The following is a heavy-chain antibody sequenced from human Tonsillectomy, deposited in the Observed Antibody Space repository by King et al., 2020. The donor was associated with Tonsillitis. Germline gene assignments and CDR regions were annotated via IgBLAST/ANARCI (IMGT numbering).Heavy chain of an antibody. CDR1: GDSINSFY. D-gene: IGHD5-18*01. CDR2: IYYTGTS. CDR3: ARDEGARGYSYGYFDS. V-gene: IGHV4-59*01. Sequence: VQLQESGPGLVKPSETLSLTCTVSGDSINSFYWSWIRQPPGRGLGWIGFIYYTGTSNYNPSLKSRVTISLDTSKNQFSLRLSSVTAADTAVYYCARDEGARGYSYGYFDSWGQGTLVTVSS. J-gene: IGHJ5*01.